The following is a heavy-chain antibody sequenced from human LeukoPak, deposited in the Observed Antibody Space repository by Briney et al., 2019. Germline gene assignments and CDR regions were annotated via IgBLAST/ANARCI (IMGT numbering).Heavy chain of an antibody. V-gene: IGHV3-33*01. CDR1: GFTFSHSG. CDR2: IWFDGSNE. Sequence: PGRSLRLSCVASGFTFSHSGMHWVRQAPGKGLEWVAIIWFDGSNEYYADSVKCRFTISRDNSRNTLFLQMNSLRAEDTAMYYCARDQGTTMTAIVGGYFDYWGQGTLVTVPS. J-gene: IGHJ4*02. D-gene: IGHD4-17*01. CDR3: ARDQGTTMTAIVGGYFDY.